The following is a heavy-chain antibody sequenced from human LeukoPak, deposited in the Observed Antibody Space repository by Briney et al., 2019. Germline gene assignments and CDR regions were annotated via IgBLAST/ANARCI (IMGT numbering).Heavy chain of an antibody. D-gene: IGHD5-24*01. Sequence: GASVKVSCKASGGTFSSYAISRVRQAPGQGLEWIGGIIPIFGTANYAQKFQGRVTITTDESTSTAYMELSSLRSEDTAVYYCARVQMAVDAFDIWGQGTMVTVSS. CDR2: IIPIFGTA. J-gene: IGHJ3*02. CDR1: GGTFSSYA. V-gene: IGHV1-69*05. CDR3: ARVQMAVDAFDI.